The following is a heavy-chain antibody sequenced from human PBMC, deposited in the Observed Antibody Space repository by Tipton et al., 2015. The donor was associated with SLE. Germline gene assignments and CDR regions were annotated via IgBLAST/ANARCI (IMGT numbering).Heavy chain of an antibody. CDR1: GFTVSSNY. CDR2: IYSGGST. V-gene: IGHV3-53*01. D-gene: IGHD3-22*01. CDR3: ARDSIGYYDTEAYYMDV. Sequence: SLRLSCAASGFTVSSNYMSWVRQAPGKGLEWVPVIYSGGSTYYADSVKGRFTISRDNSKNTLYLQMNSLRAEDTAVYYCARDSIGYYDTEAYYMDVWGKGTTVTVSS. J-gene: IGHJ6*03.